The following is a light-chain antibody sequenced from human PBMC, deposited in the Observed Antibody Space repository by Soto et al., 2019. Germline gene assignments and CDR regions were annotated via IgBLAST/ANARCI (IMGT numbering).Light chain of an antibody. Sequence: EIVMTQFPATLSVSPGERATLSCRASQSVSTNLAWYQQKPGQAPRILIYGASTRATGIPARFSGSGSGTEFTLTINSLQSEDFAVYYCQQYNKWLPLTFGGGTKVEIK. V-gene: IGKV3-15*01. CDR3: QQYNKWLPLT. J-gene: IGKJ4*01. CDR2: GAS. CDR1: QSVSTN.